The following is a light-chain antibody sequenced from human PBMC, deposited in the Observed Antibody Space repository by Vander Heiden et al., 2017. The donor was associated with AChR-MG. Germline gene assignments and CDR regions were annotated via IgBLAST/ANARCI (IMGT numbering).Light chain of an antibody. CDR3: QQYNNWPPKT. CDR1: QGVSSN. J-gene: IGKJ1*01. V-gene: IGKV3-15*01. CDR2: GAS. Sequence: EIVITQSPATLSVSPGERATLSCRASQGVSSNLAWYQQKPGQAPRLLIYGASTRATGIPARFSGSGSGTEFTLTISSLQSEDFAVYYCQQYNNWPPKTFGQGTKVEIK.